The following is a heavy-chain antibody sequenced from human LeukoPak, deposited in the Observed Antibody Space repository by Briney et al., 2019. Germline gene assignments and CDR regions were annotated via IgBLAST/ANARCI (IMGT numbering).Heavy chain of an antibody. Sequence: SETLSLTWTVSGGSIRSSSYYFGWIRQPPGKGLELIGSKYYSGSTYYNPSLKSRVTISVDTSKNQFSLKLSSVTVADTAAYYCASHNGAWGSFDYWGQGTLVTVSS. CDR1: GGSIRSSSYY. CDR3: ASHNGAWGSFDY. CDR2: KYYSGST. V-gene: IGHV4-39*01. D-gene: IGHD3-16*01. J-gene: IGHJ4*02.